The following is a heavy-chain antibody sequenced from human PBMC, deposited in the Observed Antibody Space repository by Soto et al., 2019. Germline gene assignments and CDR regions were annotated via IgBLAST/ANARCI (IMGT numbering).Heavy chain of an antibody. CDR3: ARVGRYCSGGSCYYFDY. V-gene: IGHV1-46*03. CDR2: INPSGGST. Sequence: ASVKVSCKASGYTFTSYYMHWVRQAPGQGLEWMGIINPSGGSTSYAQKFQGRVTMTRDTSTSTVYMELSSLRSEDTAVYYCARVGRYCSGGSCYYFDYWGQGTLVTVSS. D-gene: IGHD2-15*01. J-gene: IGHJ4*02. CDR1: GYTFTSYY.